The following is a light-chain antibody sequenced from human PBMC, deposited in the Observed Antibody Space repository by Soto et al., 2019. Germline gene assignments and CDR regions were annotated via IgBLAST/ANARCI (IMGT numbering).Light chain of an antibody. CDR2: KAS. CDR1: QSISTY. Sequence: DTQMTQSPSSLSASVGDRVTITCRASQSISTYLSWYQQKPGKAPNLLIYKASSLEGGVPSRFSGSGSGTEFTLTISSLQPEDFATYYCEQRYSTPQVTFGGGTKVEIK. CDR3: EQRYSTPQVT. V-gene: IGKV1-39*01. J-gene: IGKJ4*01.